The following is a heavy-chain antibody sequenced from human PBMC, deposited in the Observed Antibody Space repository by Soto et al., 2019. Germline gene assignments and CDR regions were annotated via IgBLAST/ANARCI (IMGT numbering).Heavy chain of an antibody. J-gene: IGHJ1*01. V-gene: IGHV3-48*02. CDR1: GFTFSSYS. Sequence: EVQLVESGGGLVQPGGSLRLSCAASGFTFSSYSMHWVRQAPGKGLEWVSYISGGSSTIYYADSVRGRFTISRDDAKKSLYLQMNSLRDEDTAVYYCARADLDDSWYTGYFQHWGQGTLVTVSS. CDR2: ISGGSSTI. D-gene: IGHD6-13*01. CDR3: ARADLDDSWYTGYFQH.